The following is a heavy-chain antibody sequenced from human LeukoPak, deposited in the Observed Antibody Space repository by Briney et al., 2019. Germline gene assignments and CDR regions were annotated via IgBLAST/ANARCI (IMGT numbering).Heavy chain of an antibody. V-gene: IGHV4-30-2*01. CDR3: ARAGSVTTIPFDY. J-gene: IGHJ4*02. Sequence: SETLSLTCAVSGGSISSGGYSWSWIRQPPGKGLEWIGYIYHSGSTYYNPSLMSRVTISVDRSKNQFSLKLSSVTAADTAVYYCARAGSVTTIPFDYWGQGTLVTVSS. CDR2: IYHSGST. CDR1: GGSISSGGYS. D-gene: IGHD5-12*01.